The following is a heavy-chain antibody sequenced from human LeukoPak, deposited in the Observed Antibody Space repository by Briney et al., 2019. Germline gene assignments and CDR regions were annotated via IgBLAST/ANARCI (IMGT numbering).Heavy chain of an antibody. CDR2: ISYDGSNK. Sequence: GGSLRLSCADSGFTFSSYGMHWVRQAPGKGLEWVAVISYDGSNKYYADSVKGRFTISRDNSKNTLYLQMNSLRAEDTAVYYCAKDHGYDSSFDYWGQGTLVTVSS. V-gene: IGHV3-30*18. D-gene: IGHD5-12*01. J-gene: IGHJ4*02. CDR1: GFTFSSYG. CDR3: AKDHGYDSSFDY.